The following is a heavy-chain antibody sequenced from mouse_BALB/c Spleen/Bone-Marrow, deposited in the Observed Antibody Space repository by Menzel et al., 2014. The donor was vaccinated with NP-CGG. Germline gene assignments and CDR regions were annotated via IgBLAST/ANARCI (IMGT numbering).Heavy chain of an antibody. CDR3: ARSDSIYYYGSSCALDY. J-gene: IGHJ4*01. Sequence: LVKTGASVKISCKASDYSFTDYYMHWVKQTHGKSLEWIGYISCYNGATSYNQKFKGKATFTVDTSSSTAYMQFSSLTSEDSAVYYWARSDSIYYYGSSCALDYWGQRTSVTVSS. CDR1: DYSFTDYY. D-gene: IGHD1-1*01. CDR2: ISCYNGAT. V-gene: IGHV1S34*01.